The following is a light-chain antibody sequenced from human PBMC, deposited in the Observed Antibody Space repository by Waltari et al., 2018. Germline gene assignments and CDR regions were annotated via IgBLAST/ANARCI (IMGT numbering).Light chain of an antibody. J-gene: IGKJ4*01. V-gene: IGKV4-1*01. CDR1: ESVLYSRNNKDH. CDR2: WAS. CDR3: QQYYNTPLT. Sequence: DIVMTQSPESLAVSLGERATINRKSSESVLYSRNNKDHLAWYQQKPGQRPKLLIYWASTRESGVPDRFSGSGSETEFTLTINSLQAEDVAVYFCQQYYNTPLTFGGGTKVEIK.